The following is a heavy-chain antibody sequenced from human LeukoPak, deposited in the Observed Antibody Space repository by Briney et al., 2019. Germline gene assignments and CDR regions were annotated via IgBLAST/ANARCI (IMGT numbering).Heavy chain of an antibody. D-gene: IGHD3-10*01. V-gene: IGHV1-8*02. J-gene: IGHJ1*01. Sequence: GASVKVSCKASGYTFTGYYMHWVRQAPGQGLEWMGWINPNSGNTGYAQKFQGRVTMTRNTSISTAYMELSSLRSEDTAVYYCARVRTYYYGSGSFRHWGQGTLVTVSS. CDR2: INPNSGNT. CDR1: GYTFTGYY. CDR3: ARVRTYYYGSGSFRH.